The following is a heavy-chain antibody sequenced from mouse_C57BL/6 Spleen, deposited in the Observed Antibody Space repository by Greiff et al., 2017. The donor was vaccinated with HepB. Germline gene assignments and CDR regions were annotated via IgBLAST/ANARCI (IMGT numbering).Heavy chain of an antibody. D-gene: IGHD2-3*01. J-gene: IGHJ4*01. Sequence: EVQGVESGGGLVKPGGSLKLSCAASGFTFSDYGMHWVRQAPEKGLEWVAYISSGSSTIYYADTVKGRFTISRDNAKNTLFLQMTSLRSEDTAMYYCAKGGYFLDYAMDYWGQGTSVTVSS. CDR1: GFTFSDYG. CDR3: AKGGYFLDYAMDY. CDR2: ISSGSSTI. V-gene: IGHV5-17*01.